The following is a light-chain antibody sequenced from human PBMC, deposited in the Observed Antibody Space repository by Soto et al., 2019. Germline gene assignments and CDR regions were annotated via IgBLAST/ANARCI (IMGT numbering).Light chain of an antibody. CDR1: QSLLYSSNNKNY. Sequence: DIVMTQSPDSLAVSLGERATINCKSSQSLLYSSNNKNYLAWYQQKPGQPPTLLIYWASTRGSGVPDRFSGSGSGTDFTLTISSLQTEDVAVYYCQQYYTTPLTFGGGTKVEIK. V-gene: IGKV4-1*01. J-gene: IGKJ4*01. CDR2: WAS. CDR3: QQYYTTPLT.